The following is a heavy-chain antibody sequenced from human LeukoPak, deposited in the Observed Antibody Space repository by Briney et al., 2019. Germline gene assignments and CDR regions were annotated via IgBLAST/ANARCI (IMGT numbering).Heavy chain of an antibody. V-gene: IGHV3-74*01. CDR2: INSDGSST. CDR1: GFTFSSYW. Sequence: PGGSLRLSCAASGFTFSSYWMHWVRQAPGKGLVWVSRINSDGSSTSYADSVKGRFTISRDNAKNTLYLQMNSLRAEDTAVYYCASSPYRSVYSGSYYFDYWGQGTLVTVSS. D-gene: IGHD1-26*01. CDR3: ASSPYRSVYSGSYYFDY. J-gene: IGHJ4*02.